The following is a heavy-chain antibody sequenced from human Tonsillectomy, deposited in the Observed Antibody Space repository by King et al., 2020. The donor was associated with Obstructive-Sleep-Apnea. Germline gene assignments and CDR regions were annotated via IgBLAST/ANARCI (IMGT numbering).Heavy chain of an antibody. CDR3: ASDFRALPYSFDY. D-gene: IGHD1-26*01. J-gene: IGHJ4*02. V-gene: IGHV4-39*07. CDR2: IYYSGST. Sequence: LQLQESGPGLVKPSETLSLTCTVSGGSISSSSYYWGWIRQPPGKGLEYIGSIYYSGSTYYNPSLKSRVTISVDTSKNQFSLKLTSVTAADTAVYYCASDFRALPYSFDYWGQGTLVTVSS. CDR1: GGSISSSSYY.